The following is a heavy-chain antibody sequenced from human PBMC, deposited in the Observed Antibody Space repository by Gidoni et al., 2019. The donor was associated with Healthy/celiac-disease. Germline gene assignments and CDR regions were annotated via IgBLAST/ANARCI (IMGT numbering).Heavy chain of an antibody. Sequence: QVQLVESGGGVVQPGRSLRLSCAASGFTFSSYAMHWVRQAPGKGLEWVAVISYDGSNKYYADSVKGRFTISRDNSKNTLYLQMNSLRAEDTAVYYCARDREDGYNLDYWGQGTLVTVSS. CDR1: GFTFSSYA. CDR2: ISYDGSNK. D-gene: IGHD5-12*01. V-gene: IGHV3-30-3*01. J-gene: IGHJ4*02. CDR3: ARDREDGYNLDY.